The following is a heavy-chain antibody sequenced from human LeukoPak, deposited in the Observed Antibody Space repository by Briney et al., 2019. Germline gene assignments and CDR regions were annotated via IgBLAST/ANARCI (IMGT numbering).Heavy chain of an antibody. CDR3: AREIPPQSGSYSMGVFDY. CDR1: GYTFTSYY. D-gene: IGHD1-26*01. CDR2: INPSGGST. V-gene: IGHV1-46*01. Sequence: ASVKVSCKASGYTFTSYYMHWVRQAPGQGLEWMGIINPSGGSTSYAQKFQGRVTMTRDMSTSTVYMELSSLRSEDTAVYYCAREIPPQSGSYSMGVFDYWGQGTLVTVSS. J-gene: IGHJ4*02.